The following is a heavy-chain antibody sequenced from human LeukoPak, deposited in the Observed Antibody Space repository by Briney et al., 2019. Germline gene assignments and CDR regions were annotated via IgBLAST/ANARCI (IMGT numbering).Heavy chain of an antibody. CDR3: ARADYYDRNWFDP. J-gene: IGHJ5*02. CDR1: GYTFISYG. CDR2: ISVYNGNT. Sequence: ASVKVSCKASGYTFISYGISWVRQAPGQGLEWMGWISVYNGNTNYAQKLQGRVTMTTDTSTSTAYMELRSLRSDDTAVYYCARADYYDRNWFDPWGQGTLVTVSS. D-gene: IGHD3-22*01. V-gene: IGHV1-18*01.